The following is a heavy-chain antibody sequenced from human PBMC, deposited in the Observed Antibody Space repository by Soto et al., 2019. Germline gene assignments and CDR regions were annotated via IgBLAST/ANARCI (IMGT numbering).Heavy chain of an antibody. J-gene: IGHJ4*02. D-gene: IGHD4-17*01. CDR1: GFTFSSYA. V-gene: IGHV3-23*01. CDR2: ISGSGDTT. Sequence: GGSLRLSCAASGFTFSSYAMSWVRQAPGKGLEWVSAISGSGDTTQYADSVKGRFTITSDNSKNTLYLQMNSLRAEDTAVYYCAKDPTSVGFFDSWGQGTLVTVSS. CDR3: AKDPTSVGFFDS.